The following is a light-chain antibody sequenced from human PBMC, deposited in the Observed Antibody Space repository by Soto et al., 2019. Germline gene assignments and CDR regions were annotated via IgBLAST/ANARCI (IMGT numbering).Light chain of an antibody. J-gene: IGKJ5*01. CDR3: QQYDDIPIT. CDR2: DAS. Sequence: DIQMTQSPSSLSASVGDRVTITCQASRDIDKFLHWYQQKPGKAPTPLIDDASNLATGVPPRFSGSGPWRHFTSTISSLRAEDVATYYCQQYDDIPITFGQGTRLQIK. CDR1: RDIDKF. V-gene: IGKV1-33*01.